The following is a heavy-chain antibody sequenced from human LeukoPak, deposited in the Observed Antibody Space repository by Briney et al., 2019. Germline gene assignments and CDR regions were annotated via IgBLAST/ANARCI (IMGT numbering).Heavy chain of an antibody. CDR1: GGSISSGSYY. CDR3: ARSRITIFGVVKDYFDY. D-gene: IGHD3-3*01. Sequence: SETLSLSCTVSGGSISSGSYYWSWIRQPPGKGLEWIGEINHSGSTNYNPSLKSRVTISVDTSKNQFSLKLSSVTAADTAVYYCARSRITIFGVVKDYFDYWGQGTLVTVSS. V-gene: IGHV4-39*07. J-gene: IGHJ4*02. CDR2: INHSGST.